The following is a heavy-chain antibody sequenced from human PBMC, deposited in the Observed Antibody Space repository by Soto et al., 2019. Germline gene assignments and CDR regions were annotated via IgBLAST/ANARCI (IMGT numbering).Heavy chain of an antibody. J-gene: IGHJ6*02. CDR3: AKLVWNNAGGGYYYYYYGMDV. CDR1: GFTFSSYA. D-gene: IGHD3-10*01. CDR2: ISGSGGST. V-gene: IGHV3-23*01. Sequence: AGGSLRLSCAASGFTFSSYAMSWVRQAPGKGLEWVSAISGSGGSTHYADSVKGRFTISRDNSKNTLYLQMNSLRAEDTAVYYCAKLVWNNAGGGYYYYYYGMDVWGQGTTVTVTS.